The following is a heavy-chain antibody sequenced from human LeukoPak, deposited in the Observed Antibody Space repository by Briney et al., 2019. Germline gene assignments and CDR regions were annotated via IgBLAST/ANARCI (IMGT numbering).Heavy chain of an antibody. CDR3: TRVRSCSWYDY. CDR2: ISGDGTTT. V-gene: IGHV3-74*03. D-gene: IGHD6-13*01. J-gene: IGHJ4*02. Sequence: PGGSLRVSCANSGYTFSTSWLYWVCHAPGKGLLWVSRISGDGTTTTYACSVKGRFTISRDNAKNTLFRQMNSLRFDDTAVYYCTRVRSCSWYDYWGQGALVTVSS. CDR1: GYTFSTSW.